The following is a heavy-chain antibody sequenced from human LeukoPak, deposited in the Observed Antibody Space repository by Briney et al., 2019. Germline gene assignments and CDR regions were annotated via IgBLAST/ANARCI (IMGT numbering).Heavy chain of an antibody. CDR3: ARVVVVRGYYYMDV. CDR1: GGSISSSSYY. V-gene: IGHV4-39*07. D-gene: IGHD2-21*01. Sequence: SETLSLTCTVSGGSISSSSYYWGWIRQPPGKGLEWIGRIYTSGSTNYNPSLKSRVTMSVDTSKNQFSLKLSSVTAADTAVYYCARVVVVRGYYYMDVWGKGTTVTISS. CDR2: IYTSGST. J-gene: IGHJ6*03.